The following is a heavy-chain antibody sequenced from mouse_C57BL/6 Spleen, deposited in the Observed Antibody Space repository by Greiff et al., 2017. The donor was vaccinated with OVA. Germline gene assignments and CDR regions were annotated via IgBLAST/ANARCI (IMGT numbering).Heavy chain of an antibody. CDR2: IYPGDGDT. Sequence: VKLVESGPELVKPGASVKISCKASGYAFSSSWMNWVKQRPGKGLEWIGRIYPGDGDTNYNGKFKGKATLTADKSSSTAYMQLSSLTSEDSAVYFCAREGPLLRYFDYWGQGTTLTVSS. CDR1: GYAFSSSW. CDR3: AREGPLLRYFDY. D-gene: IGHD1-1*01. J-gene: IGHJ2*01. V-gene: IGHV1-82*01.